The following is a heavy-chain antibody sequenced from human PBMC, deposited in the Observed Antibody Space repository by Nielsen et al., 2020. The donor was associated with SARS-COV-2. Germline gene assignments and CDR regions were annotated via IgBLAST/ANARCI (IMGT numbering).Heavy chain of an antibody. D-gene: IGHD2-15*01. J-gene: IGHJ6*02. CDR3: ARIPEVVAAIGIYYYYGMDV. CDR2: IDWDDDK. V-gene: IGHV2-70*01. Sequence: WIRQPPGKALEWLALIDWDDDKYYSTSLKTRLTISKDTSKNQVVLTMTNMDPVDTATYYCARIPEVVAAIGIYYYYGMDVWGQGTTVTVSS.